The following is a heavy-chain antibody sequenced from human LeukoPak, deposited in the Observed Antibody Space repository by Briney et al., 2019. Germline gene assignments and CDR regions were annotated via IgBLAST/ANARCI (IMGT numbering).Heavy chain of an antibody. D-gene: IGHD2-21*01. CDR1: GFNFNTHW. CDR3: AREHDGGEWRHAFDI. Sequence: PGGSLRLSCVASGFNFNTHWMSWVRQAPGKGVEWVANINEDGSQTYYVDSVQGRFTISRANAKNSLNLQLNGLRAEDTGLYYCAREHDGGEWRHAFDIWGQGTMVTVSS. CDR2: INEDGSQT. V-gene: IGHV3-7*01. J-gene: IGHJ3*02.